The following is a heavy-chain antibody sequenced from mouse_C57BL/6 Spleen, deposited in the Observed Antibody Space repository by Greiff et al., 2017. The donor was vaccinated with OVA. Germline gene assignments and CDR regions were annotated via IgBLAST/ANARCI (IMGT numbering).Heavy chain of an antibody. V-gene: IGHV8-12*01. D-gene: IGHD1-1*01. J-gene: IGHJ4*01. CDR2: IYWDDDK. CDR1: GFSLSTSGMG. CDR3: ARGLTTVVAHYYAMDY. Sequence: LKESGPGILQSSQTLSLTCSFSGFSLSTSGMGVSWIRQPSGKGLEWLAHIYWDDDKRYNPSLKSRLTISKDTSRNQVFLKITSVDTADTATYYCARGLTTVVAHYYAMDYWGQGTSVTVSS.